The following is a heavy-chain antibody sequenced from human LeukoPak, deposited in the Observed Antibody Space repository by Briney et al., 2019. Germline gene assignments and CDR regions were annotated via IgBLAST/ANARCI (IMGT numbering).Heavy chain of an antibody. V-gene: IGHV1-8*03. J-gene: IGHJ4*02. CDR3: AKIVAISGRPREGFDY. D-gene: IGHD1-26*01. CDR1: GYTFTSYD. CDR2: MNPNSGNT. Sequence: ASVKVSCKASGYTFTSYDINWVRQATGQGLEWMGWMNPNSGNTGYAQKFQGRVTITRNTSISTAYMELSSLRSEDTAVYYCAKIVAISGRPREGFDYWGQGTLVTVSS.